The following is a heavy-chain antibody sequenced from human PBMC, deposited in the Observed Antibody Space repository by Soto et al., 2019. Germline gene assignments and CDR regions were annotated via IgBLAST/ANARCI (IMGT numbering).Heavy chain of an antibody. CDR1: GGSISSYY. CDR3: ARRYGYSFDY. Sequence: QVQLQESGPGLVKPSETLCLTCTVCGGSISSYYWSWIRQPPGKGLEWIGYIYYSGSTNYNPSLKSRVPISVDTSKNQFSLKLSSVTAADTAVYYCARRYGYSFDYWGQGTLVTVSS. V-gene: IGHV4-59*08. J-gene: IGHJ4*02. CDR2: IYYSGST. D-gene: IGHD1-1*01.